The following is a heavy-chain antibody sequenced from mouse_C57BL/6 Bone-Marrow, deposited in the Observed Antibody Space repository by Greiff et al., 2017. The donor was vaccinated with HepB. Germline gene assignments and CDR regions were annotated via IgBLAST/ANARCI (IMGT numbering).Heavy chain of an antibody. CDR2: IYPRSGNT. V-gene: IGHV1-81*01. CDR3: ARQDYDSSYFDY. D-gene: IGHD1-1*01. Sequence: VQLQQSGAELARPGASVKLSCKASGYTFTSYGISWVKQRTGQGLEWIGEIYPRSGNTYYNEKFKGKVPLTADKSSSTAYMELRSLTSEDSAVYFCARQDYDSSYFDYWGQGTTLTVSS. CDR1: GYTFTSYG. J-gene: IGHJ2*01.